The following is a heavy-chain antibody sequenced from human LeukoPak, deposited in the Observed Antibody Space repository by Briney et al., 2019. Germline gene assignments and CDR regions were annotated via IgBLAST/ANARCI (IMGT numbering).Heavy chain of an antibody. CDR1: GFILSNYV. Sequence: PGGSLRLSCAASGFILSNYVVNWVPQAPGKGLEWVSAISGSGGSTKYADSVKGRFTISGDNSKNTLYLQMNSLRAEDTAVYYCAKSQSGWYSFDYWGQGTLVTVSS. CDR3: AKSQSGWYSFDY. D-gene: IGHD6-19*01. J-gene: IGHJ4*02. V-gene: IGHV3-23*01. CDR2: ISGSGGST.